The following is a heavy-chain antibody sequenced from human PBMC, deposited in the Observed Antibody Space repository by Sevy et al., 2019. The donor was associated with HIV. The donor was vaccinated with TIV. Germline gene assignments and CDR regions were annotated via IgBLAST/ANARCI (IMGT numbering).Heavy chain of an antibody. CDR1: GFIFTGYW. Sequence: GGSLRLSCAASGFIFTGYWMNWVRQAPGKGLEWVANIDQDGSDKRYVDSVRGRFTISRDNANNFLYLQMSSLRADDTAVYYCARAGGWGNINHSNQILDIWGHGTKVTVSS. V-gene: IGHV3-7*01. CDR2: IDQDGSDK. D-gene: IGHD3-16*01. CDR3: ARAGGWGNINHSNQILDI. J-gene: IGHJ3*02.